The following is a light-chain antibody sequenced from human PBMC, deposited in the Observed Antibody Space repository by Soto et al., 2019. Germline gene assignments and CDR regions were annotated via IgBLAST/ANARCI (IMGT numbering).Light chain of an antibody. CDR1: SSDVGGYNY. J-gene: IGLJ3*02. CDR2: DVN. CDR3: SSYTSSSPRLV. V-gene: IGLV2-14*03. Sequence: QPVLTQPASVSGSPGQSITISCTGTSSDVGGYNYVSWYQHHPYKAPKLMIFDVNNRPSGISSRFSGSKSGNTASLTISGLQAEDEAAYYCSSYTSSSPRLVFGGGTKVTVL.